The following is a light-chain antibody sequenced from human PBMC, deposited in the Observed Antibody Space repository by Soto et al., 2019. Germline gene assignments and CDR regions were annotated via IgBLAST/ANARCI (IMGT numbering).Light chain of an antibody. J-gene: IGKJ1*01. Sequence: IQLTQSPSSLSASVGDRVTITCRASQGISSYLAWYQQKPGKAPKLLIYAASTLQSGVPSRFSGSGSGTDFTLKISRVEAEDVGVYYCMQSIQLPRTFGQGTKVDIK. CDR3: MQSIQLPRT. V-gene: IGKV1-9*01. CDR2: AAS. CDR1: QGISSY.